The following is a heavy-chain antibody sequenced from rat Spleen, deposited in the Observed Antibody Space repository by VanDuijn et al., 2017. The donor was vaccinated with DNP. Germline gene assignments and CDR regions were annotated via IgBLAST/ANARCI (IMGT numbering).Heavy chain of an antibody. CDR2: ITNTGGST. V-gene: IGHV5-31*01. D-gene: IGHD1-7*01. Sequence: EVQLVESGGGPVQPGRSLKLSCVASGFMFSNYWMTWIRQAPGKGLEWVASITNTGGSTYYPDSVKGRFTVSRDNAKSTLYLQMNRLRSEDTATYYWTRDGPPYYGVPCEYWGPGTVVTVSS. CDR1: GFMFSNYW. CDR3: TRDGPPYYGVPCEY. J-gene: IGHJ1*01.